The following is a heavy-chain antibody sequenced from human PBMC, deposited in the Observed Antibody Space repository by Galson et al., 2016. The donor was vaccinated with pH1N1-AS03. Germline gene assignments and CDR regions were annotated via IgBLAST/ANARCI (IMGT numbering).Heavy chain of an antibody. CDR2: INPNSGGT. Sequence: SVKVSCKASGYTFTGYFLHWVRQAPGQGLEWMGRINPNSGGTKYAQKFQGRVTMTRDTSISTVHMELTGLRSDEPAVYYCARGGYYSSKNGYSEVYFYNGMDVWVQGTTFTVSS. CDR3: ARGGYYSSKNGYSEVYFYNGMDV. CDR1: GYTFTGYF. V-gene: IGHV1-2*06. D-gene: IGHD2-2*01. J-gene: IGHJ6*02.